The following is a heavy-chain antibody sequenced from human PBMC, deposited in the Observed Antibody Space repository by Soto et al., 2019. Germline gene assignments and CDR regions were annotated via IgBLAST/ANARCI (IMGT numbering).Heavy chain of an antibody. Sequence: PGGSLRLSCAASGFTFSSYGMHWVRQAPGKGLEWVAVISYDGSNKYYADSVKGRFTISRDNSKNTLYLQMNSLRAEYTAVYYCAKDSGGFGELFYYGMDVWGQGTTVTVSS. J-gene: IGHJ6*02. CDR2: ISYDGSNK. CDR1: GFTFSSYG. D-gene: IGHD3-10*01. CDR3: AKDSGGFGELFYYGMDV. V-gene: IGHV3-30*18.